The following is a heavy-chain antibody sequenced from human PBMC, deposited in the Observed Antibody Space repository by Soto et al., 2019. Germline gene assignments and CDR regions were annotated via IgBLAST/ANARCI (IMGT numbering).Heavy chain of an antibody. CDR3: TRERFLEWLVGVRFWAFDN. D-gene: IGHD3-3*01. CDR1: GFTVSSNY. Sequence: GGSLRLACAASGFTVSSNYMNWVRQAPGKGLEWVSVIYSDDRTYYADSVKGRFTISRDNSKNTVYLQLNSLRAEDTAVYYCTRERFLEWLVGVRFWAFDNWGQGTMATVSS. J-gene: IGHJ3*02. V-gene: IGHV3-53*01. CDR2: IYSDDRT.